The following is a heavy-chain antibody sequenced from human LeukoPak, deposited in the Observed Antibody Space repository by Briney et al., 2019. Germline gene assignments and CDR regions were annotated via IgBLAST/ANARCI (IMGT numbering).Heavy chain of an antibody. V-gene: IGHV3-30-3*01. CDR2: ISYDGSNK. CDR1: GFTFSSYA. D-gene: IGHD4-23*01. CDR3: ARDPNYGGPYYFDY. Sequence: LSGGSPRLSCAASGFTFSSYAMHWVRQAPGKGLEWVAVISYDGSNKYYADSVKGRFTISRDNSKNTLYLQMNSLRAEDTAVYYCARDPNYGGPYYFDYWGQGTLVTVSS. J-gene: IGHJ4*02.